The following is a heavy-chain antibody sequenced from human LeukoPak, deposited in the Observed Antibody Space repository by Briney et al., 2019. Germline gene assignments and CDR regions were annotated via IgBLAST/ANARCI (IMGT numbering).Heavy chain of an antibody. Sequence: GGSLRLSCAASGFTFDDYGMSWVRQAPGKGLEWVSYISSSSSTIYYADSVKGRFTISRDNAKNSLYLQMNSLRAEDTAVYYCAREKSSSGWYQNYYMDVWGKGTTVTVSS. D-gene: IGHD6-19*01. CDR2: ISSSSSTI. V-gene: IGHV3-48*01. CDR1: GFTFDDYG. J-gene: IGHJ6*03. CDR3: AREKSSSGWYQNYYMDV.